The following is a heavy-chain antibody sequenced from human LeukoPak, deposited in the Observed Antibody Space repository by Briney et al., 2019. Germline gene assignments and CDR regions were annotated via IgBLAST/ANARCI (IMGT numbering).Heavy chain of an antibody. D-gene: IGHD2-15*01. Sequence: ASVEVSCKASGYTFTGYYMHWVRQAPGQGLEWMGWINPNSGGTNYAQKFQGRVTMTRDTSIGTAYMELSRLRSDDTAVYYCARRVVVAARFTFWFDPWGQGTLVTVSS. V-gene: IGHV1-2*02. CDR3: ARRVVVAARFTFWFDP. CDR2: INPNSGGT. J-gene: IGHJ5*02. CDR1: GYTFTGYY.